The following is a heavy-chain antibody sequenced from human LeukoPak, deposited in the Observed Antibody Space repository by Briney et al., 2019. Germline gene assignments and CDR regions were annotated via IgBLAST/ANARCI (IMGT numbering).Heavy chain of an antibody. CDR2: IKQDGSEK. V-gene: IGHV3-7*01. CDR1: VFTLSISW. J-gene: IGHJ4*02. CDR3: AIVVVNIGYY. D-gene: IGHD2-21*01. Sequence: GGALRLSCAASVFTLSISWMSWGRHAPGERREWVANIKQDGSEKYYVDSVKGRFTISRDNAKNSLYLQMNSLRAEDTAVYYCAIVVVNIGYYWGQGTLVTVSS.